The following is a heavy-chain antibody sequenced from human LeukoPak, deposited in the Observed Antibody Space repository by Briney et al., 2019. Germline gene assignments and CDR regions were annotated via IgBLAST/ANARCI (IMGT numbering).Heavy chain of an antibody. Sequence: GASVKVSCKASGYTFSSHDINWVRQATGQGLEWMGGIIPIFGTANYAQKFQGRVTITADESTSTAYMELSSLRSEDTAVYYCATSDSSSWYYFDYWGQGTLVTVSS. CDR1: GYTFSSHD. CDR3: ATSDSSSWYYFDY. V-gene: IGHV1-69*13. J-gene: IGHJ4*02. CDR2: IIPIFGTA. D-gene: IGHD6-13*01.